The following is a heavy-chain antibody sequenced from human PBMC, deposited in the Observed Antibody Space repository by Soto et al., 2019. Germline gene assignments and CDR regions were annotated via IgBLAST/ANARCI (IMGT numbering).Heavy chain of an antibody. CDR1: GEDFRGQL. Sequence: QVQLQQWGAGLLKPSETLSLTCDVHGEDFRGQLWSWIRQPPGKGLEWIGEVHHGVSTRYNPSLESRVTMSVDTSKNHFFLNLTSVTAADTALYFCAHFLTGHFDHWGHGTLVTVSS. V-gene: IGHV4-34*01. CDR2: VHHGVST. D-gene: IGHD3-9*01. CDR3: AHFLTGHFDH. J-gene: IGHJ4*01.